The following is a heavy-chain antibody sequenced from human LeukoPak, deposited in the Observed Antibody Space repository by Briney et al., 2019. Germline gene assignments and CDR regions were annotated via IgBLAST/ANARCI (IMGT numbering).Heavy chain of an antibody. D-gene: IGHD3-3*01. CDR1: GYTFTSYY. V-gene: IGHV1-46*01. CDR2: INPSGGST. CDR3: ARGDYDFWSGYYSNWFDP. Sequence: ASVKVSCKASGYTFTSYYMHWMRQAPGQGLEWMGIINPSGGSTSYAQKFQGRVTMTRDTSTSTVYMELSSLRSEDTAVYYCARGDYDFWSGYYSNWFDPWGQGTLVTVSS. J-gene: IGHJ5*02.